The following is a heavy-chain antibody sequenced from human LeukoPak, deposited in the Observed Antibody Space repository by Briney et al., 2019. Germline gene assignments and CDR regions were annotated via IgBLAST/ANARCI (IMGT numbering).Heavy chain of an antibody. Sequence: GRSLRLSCAASGFTFSSYGMHWIRQAPGKGLEWVAVIWYDGSNKYYADSVKGRFTISRDNSKNTLYLQMNSLRAEDTAVYYCARELRGLDDYWGQGTLVTVSS. J-gene: IGHJ4*02. CDR2: IWYDGSNK. V-gene: IGHV3-33*01. CDR1: GFTFSSYG. CDR3: ARELRGLDDY. D-gene: IGHD3-16*01.